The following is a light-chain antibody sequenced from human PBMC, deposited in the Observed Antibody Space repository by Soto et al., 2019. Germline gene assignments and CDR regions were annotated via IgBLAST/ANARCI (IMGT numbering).Light chain of an antibody. V-gene: IGKV1-6*01. CDR3: LQEYNYPLT. CDR1: QGIRYD. Sequence: AIQMTQSPSSLSASVGDRVTITCRARQGIRYDLGWYQVKPGKAHKLLIYTASNLQSGVPSRFSGSGSGTDFTLTISSLPPEDFATYYCLQEYNYPLTFGGGNKVETK. CDR2: TAS. J-gene: IGKJ4*01.